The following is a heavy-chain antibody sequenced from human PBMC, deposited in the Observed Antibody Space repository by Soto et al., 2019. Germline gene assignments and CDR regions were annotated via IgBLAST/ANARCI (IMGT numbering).Heavy chain of an antibody. CDR3: ARDLGPSYYFDY. Sequence: GGSLRLSCAASGFTFSSYGMHWVRQAPGKGLEWVAVIWYDGSNKYYADSVKGRFTISRDNSKNTLYLQMNSLRAEDTAVYYCARDLGPSYYFDYWGQGTLVTVSS. CDR1: GFTFSSYG. V-gene: IGHV3-33*01. D-gene: IGHD6-6*01. J-gene: IGHJ4*02. CDR2: IWYDGSNK.